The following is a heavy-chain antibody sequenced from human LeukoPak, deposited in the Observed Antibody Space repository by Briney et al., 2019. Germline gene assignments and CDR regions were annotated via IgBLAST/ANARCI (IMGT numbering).Heavy chain of an antibody. CDR1: GFTFSSYS. V-gene: IGHV3-21*01. J-gene: IGHJ4*02. Sequence: GGSLRLSCAASGFTFSSYSMNWVRQAPGKGLEWVSSITSSSDYIYYADSVKGRFTISRDNAKNPLYLQMNSLRAEDTAVYYCARRYCSSTNCYSFDSWGQGTLVTVSS. CDR2: ITSSSDYI. CDR3: ARRYCSSTNCYSFDS. D-gene: IGHD2-2*01.